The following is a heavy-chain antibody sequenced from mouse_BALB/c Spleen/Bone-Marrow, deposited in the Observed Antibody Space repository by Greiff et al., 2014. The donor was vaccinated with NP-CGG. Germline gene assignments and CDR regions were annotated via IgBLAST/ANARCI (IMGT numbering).Heavy chain of an antibody. CDR1: GYTFTNYW. D-gene: IGHD2-2*01. Sequence: DLVKPGASVKLSCKASGYTFTNYWINWIKQRPGQGLEWIGRIARGSGSTYYNEMFKGKTTLTVDTSSSTAYIQLSSLSSEDSDVYFCARERYGYDGWYFDVWGAGTTVTVSS. J-gene: IGHJ1*01. CDR3: ARERYGYDGWYFDV. V-gene: IGHV1S41*01. CDR2: IARGSGST.